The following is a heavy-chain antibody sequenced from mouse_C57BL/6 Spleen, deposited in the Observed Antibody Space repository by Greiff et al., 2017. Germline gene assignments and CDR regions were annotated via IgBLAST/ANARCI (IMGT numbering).Heavy chain of an antibody. V-gene: IGHV1-64*01. CDR1: GYTFTSYW. D-gene: IGHD2-4*01. CDR3: AREVYYEYDGAAGYAMDY. Sequence: QVQLQQPGAALVKPGASVKLSCKASGYTFTSYWMHWVKQRPGQGLERIGMIHPNSGSTNYTEKFKSKATLTVDKSSSTAYMQLSSLTSEDSAVYYCAREVYYEYDGAAGYAMDYWGQGTAVTVSS. J-gene: IGHJ4*01. CDR2: IHPNSGST.